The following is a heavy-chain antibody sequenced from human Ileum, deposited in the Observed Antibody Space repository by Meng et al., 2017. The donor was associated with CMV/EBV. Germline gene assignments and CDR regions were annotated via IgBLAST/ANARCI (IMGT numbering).Heavy chain of an antibody. D-gene: IGHD2-2*01. J-gene: IGHJ4*02. CDR2: VYSSGST. CDR3: ARGSSSWAFDY. Sequence: QVRVKESGPGLVKPSETLSLTCIVSGGSISGYYWSWIRQPATKGLGWIGRVYSSGSTDYNPSLQSRVTMSVDTSKNQFSLKLSSVTAADTAVYYCARGSSSWAFDYWGQGTLVTVSS. CDR1: GGSISGYY. V-gene: IGHV4-4*07.